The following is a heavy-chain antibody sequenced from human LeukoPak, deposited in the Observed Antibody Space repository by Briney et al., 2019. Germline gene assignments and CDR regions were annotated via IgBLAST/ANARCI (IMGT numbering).Heavy chain of an antibody. J-gene: IGHJ4*02. Sequence: ASVKVSCKASGYTFTDYYMHWVRQAPGQGLVWMGWINPNSGGTNYAQKFQGRVTMTRDTSISTAYMELSRLRSDDTAVYYCARDYYDSSGLLDYWGQGTLVTVSS. CDR2: INPNSGGT. CDR1: GYTFTDYY. D-gene: IGHD3-22*01. V-gene: IGHV1-2*02. CDR3: ARDYYDSSGLLDY.